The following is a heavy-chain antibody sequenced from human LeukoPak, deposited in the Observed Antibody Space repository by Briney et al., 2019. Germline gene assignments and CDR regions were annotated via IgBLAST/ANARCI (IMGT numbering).Heavy chain of an antibody. CDR1: GYSFSSYW. Sequence: GESLKISCKGSGYSFSSYWISWVRQMPGKGLEWMGRIEPSDSYTNYSPSFQGHVTISADKSISTAYLQWSSLKASDTAIYYCARQTGSYDAMDVWGQGTTVTVSS. J-gene: IGHJ6*02. CDR3: ARQTGSYDAMDV. CDR2: IEPSDSYT. V-gene: IGHV5-10-1*01.